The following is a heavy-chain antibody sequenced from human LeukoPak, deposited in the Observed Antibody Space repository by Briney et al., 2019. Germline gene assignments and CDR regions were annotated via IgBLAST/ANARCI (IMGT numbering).Heavy chain of an antibody. CDR3: ARITGIAAAGFVYYFDY. V-gene: IGHV4-34*01. J-gene: IGHJ4*02. CDR1: GGSSSGYY. D-gene: IGHD6-13*01. CDR2: INHSGST. Sequence: SETLSLTCAVYGGSSSGYYWSWIRQPPGKGLEWIGEINHSGSTNYNPSLKSRVTISVDTSKNQFSLKLSSVTAADTAVYYCARITGIAAAGFVYYFDYWGQGTLVTVSS.